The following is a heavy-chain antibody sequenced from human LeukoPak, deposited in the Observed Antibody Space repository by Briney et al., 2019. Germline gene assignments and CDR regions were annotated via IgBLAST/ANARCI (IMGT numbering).Heavy chain of an antibody. D-gene: IGHD4-23*01. J-gene: IGHJ4*02. CDR3: ARGRPHGNDY. CDR1: GFTFSSYG. V-gene: IGHV3-74*01. Sequence: GGSLRLSCAASGFTFSSYGMNWVRQAPGKGLVWVSRIASDGSSTTYADSVKGRFSISRDNAKNTPYLQMNSLRVEDTAVYYCARGRPHGNDYWGQGTLVTVSS. CDR2: IASDGSST.